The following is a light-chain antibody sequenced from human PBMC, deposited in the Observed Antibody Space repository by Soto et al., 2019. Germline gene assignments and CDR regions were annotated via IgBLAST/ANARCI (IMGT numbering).Light chain of an antibody. CDR3: FSYAGSSNWV. J-gene: IGLJ3*02. CDR1: SSDIGSYNL. V-gene: IGLV2-23*01. Sequence: QAVVTQPASVTGSPGQSLTISCTGTSSDIGSYNLVSWYQKYPGKAPKLMVYEGNKRPSGVSDRFSGSRSGNTASLTISGLQAEDEADYYCFSYAGSSNWVFGGGTKLTVL. CDR2: EGN.